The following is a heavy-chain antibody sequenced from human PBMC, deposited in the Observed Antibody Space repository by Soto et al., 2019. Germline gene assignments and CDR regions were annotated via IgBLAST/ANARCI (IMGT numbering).Heavy chain of an antibody. CDR1: GYTFTSYY. D-gene: IGHD6-19*01. V-gene: IGHV1-46*01. J-gene: IGHJ4*02. CDR3: ARDMREGLSGWHGVDY. Sequence: ASVKVSCKPFGYTFTSYYIHWVRQAPGEGLERMGIVNPSSGVTGYTQKFQGRVTMTTDTSTSTVYMELSSLRSEDTAVYYCARDMREGLSGWHGVDYWGQGTLVTVSS. CDR2: VNPSSGVT.